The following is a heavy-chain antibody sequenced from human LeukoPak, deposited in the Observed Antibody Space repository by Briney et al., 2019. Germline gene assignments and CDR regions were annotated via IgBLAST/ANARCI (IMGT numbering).Heavy chain of an antibody. CDR1: GYTFTSYG. CDR3: ATTSKHCTGGSCFYPFDY. J-gene: IGHJ4*02. CDR2: ISPYNGHT. Sequence: ASVKVSCKASGYTFTSYGISWVRQAPGQGLEWMGWISPYNGHTNYAQKLQGRVTMTTDTSTSTAYMELRSLRSDDTAVYFCATTSKHCTGGSCFYPFDYWGQGTLVTVSS. V-gene: IGHV1-18*01. D-gene: IGHD2-15*01.